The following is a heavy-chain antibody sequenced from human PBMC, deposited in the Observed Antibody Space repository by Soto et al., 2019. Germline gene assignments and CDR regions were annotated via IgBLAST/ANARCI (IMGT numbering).Heavy chain of an antibody. CDR3: ARAGVYSSGWFDY. CDR2: IYSGGST. CDR1: GFTVSSNY. Sequence: GGSLRLSCAASGFTVSSNYMSWVRQAPGKGLEWVSVIYSGGSTYYTDSVKGRFTISRDNSKNTLYLQMNSLRAADTAVYYCARAGVYSSGWFDYWGQGTLVTVSS. D-gene: IGHD6-19*01. J-gene: IGHJ4*02. V-gene: IGHV3-53*01.